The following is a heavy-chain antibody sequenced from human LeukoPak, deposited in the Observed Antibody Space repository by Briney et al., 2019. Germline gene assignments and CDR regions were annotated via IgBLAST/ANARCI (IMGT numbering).Heavy chain of an antibody. CDR3: ARDRDRYGGTYH. Sequence: SETLSLTCTVSGGSISSGTYHWSWIRQYPEKGLEWIGHISYGGTTYYNPSLKSQVTISLDTSRNHFSLKLNSVTAADTAVYYCARDRDRYGGTYHWGQGTLVTVSS. CDR1: GGSISSGTYH. J-gene: IGHJ5*02. CDR2: ISYGGTT. V-gene: IGHV4-31*01. D-gene: IGHD2-21*01.